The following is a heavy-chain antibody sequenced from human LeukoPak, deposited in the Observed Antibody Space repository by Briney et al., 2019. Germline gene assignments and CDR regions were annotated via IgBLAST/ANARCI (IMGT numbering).Heavy chain of an antibody. CDR2: IYSDNT. CDR1: GFTVSSNS. Sequence: GGSLRLSCTVSGFTVSSNSMSWVRQAPGKGLEWVSFIYSDNTHYSDSVKGRFTISRDNSKNTLYLQMNSLRAEDTAVYYCARAKGDFWSGFYYMDVWGKGTTVTVSS. J-gene: IGHJ6*03. V-gene: IGHV3-53*01. D-gene: IGHD3-3*01. CDR3: ARAKGDFWSGFYYMDV.